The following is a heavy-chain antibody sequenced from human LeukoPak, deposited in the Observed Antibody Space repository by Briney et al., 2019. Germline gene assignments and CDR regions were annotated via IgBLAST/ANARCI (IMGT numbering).Heavy chain of an antibody. CDR1: GFTFSSYA. D-gene: IGHD1-26*01. CDR2: ISGSGGST. Sequence: GGSLRLSCAASGFTFSSYAMSWVRQAPGKGLEWVSAISGSGGSTYYADSVKGRFTISRDNSKNTLYLQMNSLRAEDTAVYYCARDHGNRYYYYMDVWGKGTTVTVSS. V-gene: IGHV3-23*01. J-gene: IGHJ6*03. CDR3: ARDHGNRYYYYMDV.